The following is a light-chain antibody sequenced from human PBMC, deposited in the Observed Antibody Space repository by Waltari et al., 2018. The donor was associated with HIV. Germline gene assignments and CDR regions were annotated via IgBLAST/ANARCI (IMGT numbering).Light chain of an antibody. V-gene: IGKV3-20*01. CDR2: GAS. Sequence: DIVLTQSPGTLSLSPGARGTLSCRASHIVGGNSLAWYQQKPGQAPRLLNYGASTRATGIPDRFSGSGSVTDFTLTISRLEPEDFAVYYCQQYGSSPLFTFGPGTKVDIK. CDR3: QQYGSSPLFT. J-gene: IGKJ3*01. CDR1: HIVGGNS.